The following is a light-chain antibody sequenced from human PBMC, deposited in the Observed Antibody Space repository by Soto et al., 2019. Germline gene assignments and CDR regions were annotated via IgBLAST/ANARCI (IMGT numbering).Light chain of an antibody. CDR2: AAS. J-gene: IGKJ5*01. CDR3: QQSYSTPSTT. Sequence: DIQMTHSPSSLSSSVGYTVTITCRSSQDVGRWLSWYQQKPGKAPKLLIYAASSLQSGVPSRFSGSGSGTDFTLTISSLQPEDFATYYCQQSYSTPSTTFGQGTRLEI. V-gene: IGKV1-12*02. CDR1: QDVGRW.